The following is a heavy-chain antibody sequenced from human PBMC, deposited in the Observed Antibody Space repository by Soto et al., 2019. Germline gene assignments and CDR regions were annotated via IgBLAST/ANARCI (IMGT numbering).Heavy chain of an antibody. Sequence: PSETLSLTCSVAGVSTSSNCRTWIRQRPGKGLEWIGYISHTGSTKYNPSLKSRVIISVDTSKNQFSLKLMSVTAADTAVYYCGRLEGLATISYYFDYWGQGALVTVSS. CDR1: GVSTSSNC. V-gene: IGHV4-59*08. CDR3: GRLEGLATISYYFDY. J-gene: IGHJ4*02. D-gene: IGHD3-9*01. CDR2: ISHTGST.